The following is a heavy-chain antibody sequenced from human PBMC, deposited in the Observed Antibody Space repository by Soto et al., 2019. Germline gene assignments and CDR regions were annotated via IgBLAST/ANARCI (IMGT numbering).Heavy chain of an antibody. CDR1: GFTFSNYA. J-gene: IGHJ4*02. CDR2: IGDSGVST. V-gene: IGHV3-23*01. Sequence: ESGGGLVQPGGSLRLSCAASGFTFSNYAMSWVRQAPGKGLEWVSAIGDSGVSTYHADSVKGRFTISRDNSKSTLFLQMNSLRVEDTAVYYCAKGSRGHYDSSNYYYFDSWGQGTLVTVSS. CDR3: AKGSRGHYDSSNYYYFDS. D-gene: IGHD3-22*01.